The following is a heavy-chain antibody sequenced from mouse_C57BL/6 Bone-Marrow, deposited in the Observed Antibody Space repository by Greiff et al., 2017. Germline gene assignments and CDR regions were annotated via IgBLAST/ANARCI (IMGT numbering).Heavy chain of an antibody. Sequence: VKLQESGAELVRPGASVKLSCKASGYTFTDYYINWVKQRPGQGLEWIARIYPGSGNTYYNEKFKGKATLTAEKSSSTAYMQLSSLTSEDSAVYFCARLTWFAYWGQGTLVTVSA. CDR3: ARLTWFAY. CDR2: IYPGSGNT. CDR1: GYTFTDYY. V-gene: IGHV1-76*01. J-gene: IGHJ3*01.